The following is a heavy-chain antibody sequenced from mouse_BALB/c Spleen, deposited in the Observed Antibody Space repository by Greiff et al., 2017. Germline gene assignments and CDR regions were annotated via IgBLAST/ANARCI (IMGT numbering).Heavy chain of an antibody. CDR3: ARSRGGFDY. J-gene: IGHJ2*01. V-gene: IGHV5-17*02. CDR2: ISSGSSTI. CDR1: GFTFSSFG. Sequence: EVQLQESGGGLVQPGGSRKLSCAASGFTFSSFGMHWVRQAPEKGLEWVAYISSGSSTIYYADTVKGRFTISRDNPKNTLFLQMTSLRSEDTAMYYCARSRGGFDYWGQGTTLTVSS.